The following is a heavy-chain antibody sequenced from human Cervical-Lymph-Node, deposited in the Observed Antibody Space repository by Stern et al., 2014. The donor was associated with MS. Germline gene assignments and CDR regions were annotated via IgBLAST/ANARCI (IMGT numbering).Heavy chain of an antibody. V-gene: IGHV4-31*03. CDR2: IYYSGST. CDR3: ARTDPSYYYYGMDV. CDR1: GGSISSGGYY. J-gene: IGHJ6*02. Sequence: QVQLQESGPGLVKPSQTLSLTCTVSGGSISSGGYYWSWIRQHPGKGLEWIGYIYYSGSTYYNPSLKSRVTISVDTSKNQFSLKLSSVTAADTAVYYCARTDPSYYYYGMDVWGQGTTVTVSS.